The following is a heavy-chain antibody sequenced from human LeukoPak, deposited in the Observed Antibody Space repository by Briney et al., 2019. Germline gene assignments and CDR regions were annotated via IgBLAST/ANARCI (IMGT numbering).Heavy chain of an antibody. Sequence: PGGSLRLSCAASGFTFSSYGMHWVRQAPGKGLEWVAVISYDGSNKYYADSVEGRFTISRDNAKNSLYLQMNSLRAEDTAVYYCARDGSTVTTFGAFDIWGQGTMVTVSS. CDR1: GFTFSSYG. CDR2: ISYDGSNK. D-gene: IGHD4-17*01. CDR3: ARDGSTVTTFGAFDI. V-gene: IGHV3-30*03. J-gene: IGHJ3*02.